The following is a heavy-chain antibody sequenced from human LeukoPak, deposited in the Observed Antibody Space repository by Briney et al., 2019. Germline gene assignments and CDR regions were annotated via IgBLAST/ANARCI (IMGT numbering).Heavy chain of an antibody. Sequence: GGSLRLSCFGSGFIFNYFAMSWVRQAPGKRLEGVSTICDSGSAGSYADSVRGRFTISRDNSKNMVYLQMSSLRANDSAVYYCSRIKYGGNSGYHFDYWGQGTLVTVSS. CDR3: SRIKYGGNSGYHFDY. D-gene: IGHD4-23*01. CDR1: GFIFNYFA. CDR2: ICDSGSAG. J-gene: IGHJ4*02. V-gene: IGHV3-23*01.